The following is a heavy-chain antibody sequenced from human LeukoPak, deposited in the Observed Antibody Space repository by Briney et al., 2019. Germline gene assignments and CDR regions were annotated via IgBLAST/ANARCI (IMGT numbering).Heavy chain of an antibody. CDR2: INFYNGNT. CDR3: ARDLGYCTNGVCHTRFDY. D-gene: IGHD2-8*01. V-gene: IGHV1-18*01. Sequence: ASVKVSCKASDYTRASYGVNWVRQAPGRGLEWMGWINFYNGNTNYAQKLQGRVTTTTDTATSTAYMELRSLRSDDTDVYYCARDLGYCTNGVCHTRFDYWGQGTLVAVSS. J-gene: IGHJ4*02. CDR1: DYTRASYG.